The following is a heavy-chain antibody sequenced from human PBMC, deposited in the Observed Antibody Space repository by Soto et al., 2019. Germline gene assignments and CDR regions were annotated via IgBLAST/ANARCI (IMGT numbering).Heavy chain of an antibody. J-gene: IGHJ5*02. CDR3: ARGRITGTTLWLDP. V-gene: IGHV1-8*01. CDR1: GYTFTSYD. Sequence: ASVKVSCKASGYTFTSYDINWVRQATGQGPEWMGWMNPNSGNTGYAQKFQGRVTMTRNTSISTAYMELSSLRSEDTAVYYCARGRITGTTLWLDPWGQGTLVTVSS. D-gene: IGHD1-7*01. CDR2: MNPNSGNT.